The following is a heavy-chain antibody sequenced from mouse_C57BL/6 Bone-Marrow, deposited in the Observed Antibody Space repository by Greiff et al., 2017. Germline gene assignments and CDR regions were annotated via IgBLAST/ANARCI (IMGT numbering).Heavy chain of an antibody. D-gene: IGHD1-1*01. CDR1: GYTFTSYW. CDR2: IHPNSGST. J-gene: IGHJ2*01. Sequence: QVQLQQSGAELVKPGASVKLSCKASGYTFTSYWMHWVKQRPGQGLEWIGMIHPNSGSTNYNEKFKSKATLTVDKSSSTAYMQLSSLTSEDSAVYYCASRYYYGSSLYYFDYWGQGTTLTVSS. V-gene: IGHV1-64*01. CDR3: ASRYYYGSSLYYFDY.